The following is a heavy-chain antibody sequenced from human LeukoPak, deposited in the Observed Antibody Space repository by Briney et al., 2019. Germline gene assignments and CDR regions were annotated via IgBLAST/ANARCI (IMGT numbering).Heavy chain of an antibody. CDR3: AHTQAAAGPDASDI. D-gene: IGHD6-13*01. CDR1: GFTFSDYY. J-gene: IGHJ3*02. Sequence: PGGSLRLSCAASGFTFSDYYMSWIRQAPGKGLEWVSYISSSGSTIYYADSVKGRFTISRDNAKNSLYLQMNSLRAEDTAVYYCAHTQAAAGPDASDIWGQGTMVTVSS. V-gene: IGHV3-11*04. CDR2: ISSSGSTI.